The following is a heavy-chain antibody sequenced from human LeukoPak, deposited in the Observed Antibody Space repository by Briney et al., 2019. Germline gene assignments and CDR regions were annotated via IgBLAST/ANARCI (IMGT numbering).Heavy chain of an antibody. Sequence: ASVKVSCKASGYTFTSYGVSWVRQAPGQGLEWMGWISAYNGNTNYAQKLQGRVTMTTDTSTSTAYMELRSLRSDDTAVYYCARDPRNYDYVWGSKGWFDPWGQGTLVAVSS. CDR1: GYTFTSYG. CDR2: ISAYNGNT. D-gene: IGHD3-16*01. V-gene: IGHV1-18*01. CDR3: ARDPRNYDYVWGSKGWFDP. J-gene: IGHJ5*02.